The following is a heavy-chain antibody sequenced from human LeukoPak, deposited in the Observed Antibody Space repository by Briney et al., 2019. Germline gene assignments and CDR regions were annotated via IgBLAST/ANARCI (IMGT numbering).Heavy chain of an antibody. Sequence: SETLSLTCTVSGGSISSYYWSWIRQPPGKGLEWIGYIYYSGSTNYNPSLKSRVTISVDTSMNQFSLKLSSVTAADTAVYYCARYDYYDSSGYFTGPFFDYWGQGTLVTVSS. J-gene: IGHJ4*02. CDR2: IYYSGST. V-gene: IGHV4-59*01. CDR3: ARYDYYDSSGYFTGPFFDY. CDR1: GGSISSYY. D-gene: IGHD3-22*01.